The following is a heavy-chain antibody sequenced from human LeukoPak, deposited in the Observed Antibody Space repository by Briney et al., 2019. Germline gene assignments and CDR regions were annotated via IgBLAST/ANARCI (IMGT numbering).Heavy chain of an antibody. CDR1: GHSIINSYY. CDR3: ATGQYYYDSSGCLDY. Sequence: SETLSLTCTVSGHSIINSYYWGWIRQPPGKGLEWIGSIYHTGSTYYNPSLKSRVTISVDTSKNQFSLKLSSVTAADTAVYYCATGQYYYDSSGCLDYWGQGTLVTVSS. J-gene: IGHJ4*02. CDR2: IYHTGST. V-gene: IGHV4-38-2*02. D-gene: IGHD3-22*01.